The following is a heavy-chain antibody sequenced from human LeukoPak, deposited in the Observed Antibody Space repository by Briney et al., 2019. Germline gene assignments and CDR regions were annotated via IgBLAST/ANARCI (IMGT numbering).Heavy chain of an antibody. J-gene: IGHJ4*02. CDR2: IYSGGST. CDR1: GFTVSSNY. V-gene: IGHV3-53*01. Sequence: GGSLRLSCAASGFTVSSNYMSWVRQAPGKGLEWVSVIYSGGSTYYADSVKGRFTISRDNSKSTLYLQMNSLRAEDTAVYYCAREAGSSWYVFDYWGQGTLVTVSS. D-gene: IGHD6-13*01. CDR3: AREAGSSWYVFDY.